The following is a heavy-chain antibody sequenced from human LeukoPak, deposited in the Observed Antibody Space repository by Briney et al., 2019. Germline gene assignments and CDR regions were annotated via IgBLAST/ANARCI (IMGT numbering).Heavy chain of an antibody. J-gene: IGHJ5*02. CDR2: INARGDT. CDR1: GWSFNDHY. Sequence: SETLSLTCAVYGWSFNDHYWNWIRQPPGKGLEWIGEINARGDTNFNPSLKSRVTTSVDTSKNRFSLTLRSMIAADTAVYYCARGQVPAARGYNWFDPWGQGTLVTVSS. CDR3: ARGQVPAARGYNWFDP. D-gene: IGHD2-2*01. V-gene: IGHV4-34*01.